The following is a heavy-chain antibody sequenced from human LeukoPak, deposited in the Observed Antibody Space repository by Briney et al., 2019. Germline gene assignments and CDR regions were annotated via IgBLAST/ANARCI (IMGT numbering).Heavy chain of an antibody. Sequence: SETLSLTCAVYGGSFSGYYWSWIRQPPGKGLEWIGEINHSGSTNYNPSLKSRVTISVDTSKNQFSLKLSSVTAADTAVYYGARDRDSSSWYRDAFDIWGQGTMVTVSS. J-gene: IGHJ3*02. CDR2: INHSGST. V-gene: IGHV4-34*01. D-gene: IGHD6-13*01. CDR3: ARDRDSSSWYRDAFDI. CDR1: GGSFSGYY.